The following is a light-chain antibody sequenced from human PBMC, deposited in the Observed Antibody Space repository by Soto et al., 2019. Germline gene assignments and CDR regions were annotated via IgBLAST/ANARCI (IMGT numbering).Light chain of an antibody. CDR2: WAS. J-gene: IGKJ5*01. Sequence: DIVMTQSPDSLAVSLGETATINCKSSQSLLYSSNNRNYLVWYQHKPGHPPKLLIYWASTRDLGVPDRFSGSGSGTDFTLTISSLQAEDGAVYYCQQYFSTPITFGQGTRVEIK. CDR3: QQYFSTPIT. CDR1: QSLLYSSNNRNY. V-gene: IGKV4-1*01.